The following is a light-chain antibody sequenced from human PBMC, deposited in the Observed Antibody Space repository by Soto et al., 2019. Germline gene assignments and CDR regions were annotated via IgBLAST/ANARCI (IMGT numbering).Light chain of an antibody. Sequence: QSALTQPPSASGSPGQSVTISCTGTSSDVGGYVSWYQQHPGKAPQLMIYEVIKRPSGISDRFSGSKSGNTASLTISGLQAEDEADYYCSAYTHSNTVIFGGGTKLTVL. V-gene: IGLV2-8*01. CDR2: EVI. CDR1: SSDVGGY. CDR3: SAYTHSNTVI. J-gene: IGLJ2*01.